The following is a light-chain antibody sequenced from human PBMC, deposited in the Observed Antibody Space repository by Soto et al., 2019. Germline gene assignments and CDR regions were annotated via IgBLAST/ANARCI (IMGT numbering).Light chain of an antibody. CDR2: GAS. CDR1: QSISSN. Sequence: EIVMTQSPATRSVSPGERATLSCRASQSISSNLAWYQQKPGQAPRLLFYGASTRATGIPARFSGSASGAEFTLTISSLQSEDFGVYYCQQYNQWPRTFGQGTKVEIK. J-gene: IGKJ1*01. V-gene: IGKV3-15*01. CDR3: QQYNQWPRT.